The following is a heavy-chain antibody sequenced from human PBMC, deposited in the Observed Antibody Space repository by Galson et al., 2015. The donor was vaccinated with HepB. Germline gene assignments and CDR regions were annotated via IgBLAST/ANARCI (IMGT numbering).Heavy chain of an antibody. Sequence: SVKVSCKASGYTFTSYGISWVRQAPGQELEWMGWISAYNGNTNYAQKLQGRVTMTTDTSTSTAYMELRSLRSDDTAVYYCARDASYTSSSWYGLTDYWGQGTLVTVSS. V-gene: IGHV1-18*01. CDR3: ARDASYTSSSWYGLTDY. CDR2: ISAYNGNT. CDR1: GYTFTSYG. J-gene: IGHJ4*02. D-gene: IGHD6-13*01.